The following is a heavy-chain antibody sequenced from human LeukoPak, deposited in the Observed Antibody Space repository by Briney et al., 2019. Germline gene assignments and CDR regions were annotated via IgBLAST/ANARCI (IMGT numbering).Heavy chain of an antibody. J-gene: IGHJ4*02. CDR1: GGSISSSSYY. D-gene: IGHD4-17*01. V-gene: IGHV4-39*01. Sequence: PSETLSLTCTVSGGSISSSSYYWGWIRQPPGKGLEWIGSIYYSGSTYYNPSLKSRVTISVDTSKNQFSLKLSSVTAADTAVYYCARHVLRLRPCYFDYWGQGTLVTVSS. CDR3: ARHVLRLRPCYFDY. CDR2: IYYSGST.